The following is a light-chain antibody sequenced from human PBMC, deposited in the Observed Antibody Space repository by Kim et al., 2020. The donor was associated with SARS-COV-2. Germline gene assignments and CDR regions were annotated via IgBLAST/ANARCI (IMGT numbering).Light chain of an antibody. J-gene: IGKJ1*01. CDR2: DAS. V-gene: IGKV1-27*01. CDR1: QFISHY. CDR3: QKYDGAPWT. Sequence: ASVEDRVTITCRTSQFISHYLAWYQQKPGKVPQLLIYDASTLQPGVPSRFSGTASGTEFTLTINSLQPEDVATYYCQKYDGAPWTFGQGTKVDIK.